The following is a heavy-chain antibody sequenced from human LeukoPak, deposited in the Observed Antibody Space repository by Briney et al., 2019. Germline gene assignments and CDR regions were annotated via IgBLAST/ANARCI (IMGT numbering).Heavy chain of an antibody. Sequence: PSETLSLTCTVSGGSISSNTYYWGCIRQPPGKGLEWIGSIYYTGSTYYNPSLKSRVTISVDTSKNQFSLKLSSVTAADTAVYYCARQLENYFDYWGQGTLVTVSS. V-gene: IGHV4-39*01. CDR2: IYYTGST. D-gene: IGHD1-1*01. CDR1: GGSISSNTYY. J-gene: IGHJ4*02. CDR3: ARQLENYFDY.